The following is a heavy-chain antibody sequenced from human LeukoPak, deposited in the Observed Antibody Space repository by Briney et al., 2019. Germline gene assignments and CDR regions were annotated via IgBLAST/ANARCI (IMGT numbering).Heavy chain of an antibody. Sequence: SETLSLTCTVSGGSISSSSYYWGWIRQPPGKGLEWIGSIYTSGSTNYNPSLKSRVTISVDTSKNQFSLKLSSVTAADTAVYYCARDYCSGGSCYSAGFDYWGQGTLVTVSS. CDR3: ARDYCSGGSCYSAGFDY. J-gene: IGHJ4*02. CDR2: IYTSGST. D-gene: IGHD2-15*01. V-gene: IGHV4-39*07. CDR1: GGSISSSSYY.